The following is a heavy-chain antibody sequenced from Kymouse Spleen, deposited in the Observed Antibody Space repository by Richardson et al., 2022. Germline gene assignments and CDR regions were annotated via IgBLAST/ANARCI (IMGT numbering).Heavy chain of an antibody. CDR1: GFTFSSYG. D-gene: IGHD6-6*01. V-gene: IGHV3-30*18. Sequence: QVQLVESGGGVVQPGRSLRLSCAASGFTFSSYGMHWVRQAPGKGLEWVAVISYDGSNKYYADSVKGRFTISRDNSKNTLYLQMNSLRAEDTAVYYCAKKGIAARYYYYYYGMDVWGQGTTVTVSS. J-gene: IGHJ6*02. CDR3: AKKGIAARYYYYYYGMDV. CDR2: ISYDGSNK.